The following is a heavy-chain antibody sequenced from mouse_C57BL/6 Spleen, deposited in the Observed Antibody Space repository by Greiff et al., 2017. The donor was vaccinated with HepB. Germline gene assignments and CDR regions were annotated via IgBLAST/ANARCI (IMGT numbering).Heavy chain of an antibody. CDR3: ARGEDDGYYEDYFDY. Sequence: QVHVKQSGAELARPGASVKLSCKASGYTFTSYGISWVKQRTGQGLEWIGEIYPRSGNTYYNEKFKGKATLTADKSSSTAYMELRSLTSEDSAVYFCARGEDDGYYEDYFDYWGQGTTLTVSS. J-gene: IGHJ2*01. V-gene: IGHV1-81*01. D-gene: IGHD2-3*01. CDR1: GYTFTSYG. CDR2: IYPRSGNT.